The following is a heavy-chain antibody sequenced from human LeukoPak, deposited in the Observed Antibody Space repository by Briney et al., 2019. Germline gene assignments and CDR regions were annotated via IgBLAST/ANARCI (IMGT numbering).Heavy chain of an antibody. CDR1: GFTVSSNS. CDR3: AELGITMIGGV. V-gene: IGHV3-9*01. CDR2: IGWNSGSI. D-gene: IGHD3-10*02. Sequence: GGSLRLSCTVSGFTVSSNSMSWVRQAPGKGLEWVSGIGWNSGSIGYADSVKGRFTISRDNAKNSLYLQMNSLRAEDTAVYYCAELGITMIGGVWGKGTTVTISS. J-gene: IGHJ6*04.